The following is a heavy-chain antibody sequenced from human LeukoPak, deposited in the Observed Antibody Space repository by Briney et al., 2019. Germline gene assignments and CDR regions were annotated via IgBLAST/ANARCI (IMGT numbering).Heavy chain of an antibody. V-gene: IGHV4-61*01. CDR1: GGSVSSGTYY. CDR3: ARDGPGDVGFDY. D-gene: IGHD7-27*01. Sequence: SETLSLTCTVSGGSVSSGTYYWSWIRQPPGKGLEWIGFFSYSGSTNYNPSLKSRVTISVDTSKNQFSLKLTSVAAADTAVYYCARDGPGDVGFDYWGQGTLVTVSS. J-gene: IGHJ4*02. CDR2: FSYSGST.